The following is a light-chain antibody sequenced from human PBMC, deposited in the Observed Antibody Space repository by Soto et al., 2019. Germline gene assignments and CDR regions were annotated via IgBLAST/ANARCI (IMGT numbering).Light chain of an antibody. CDR1: QSVSSSY. CDR2: DAS. Sequence: EIVLTQSPGTLSLYPKEGATLSCRASQSVSSSYLAWYQQKPGQAPRLLIYDASNRATGIPARFSGSGSGTDFTLTICSLEPEDFAVYYCHQRSNWPTFGPGTKVDIK. J-gene: IGKJ3*01. CDR3: HQRSNWPT. V-gene: IGKV3D-20*02.